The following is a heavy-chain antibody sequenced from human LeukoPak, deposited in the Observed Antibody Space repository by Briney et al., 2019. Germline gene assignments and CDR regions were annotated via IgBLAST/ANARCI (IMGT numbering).Heavy chain of an antibody. CDR1: GGSISSGSYY. V-gene: IGHV4-61*02. D-gene: IGHD2-15*01. Sequence: SETLSLTCTVSGGSISSGSYYWSWIRQPAGKGLEWIGRIYTSGSTNYNPSLKSRVTMSVDTSKNQFSLKLSSVTAADTAVYYCARGGSKAAATFDYWGQGTLVTVFS. J-gene: IGHJ4*02. CDR3: ARGGSKAAATFDY. CDR2: IYTSGST.